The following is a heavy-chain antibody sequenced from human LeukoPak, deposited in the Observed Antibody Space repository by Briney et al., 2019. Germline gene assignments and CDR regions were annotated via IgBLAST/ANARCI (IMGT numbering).Heavy chain of an antibody. CDR1: GGTFSSYA. CDR3: ATIVAAAIPRGPQGDYYYMDV. Sequence: GSSVKVSCKASGGTFSSYAISWVRQAPGQGLEWMGGITPIFGTANHAQKFQGRVTITADESTTTAYMELSSLRSEDTAVYYCATIVAAAIPRGPQGDYYYMDVWGKGTTVTVSS. V-gene: IGHV1-69*01. CDR2: ITPIFGTA. D-gene: IGHD2-2*01. J-gene: IGHJ6*03.